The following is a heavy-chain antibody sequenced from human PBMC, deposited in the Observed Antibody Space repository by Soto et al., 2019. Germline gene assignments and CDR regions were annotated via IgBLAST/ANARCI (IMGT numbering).Heavy chain of an antibody. V-gene: IGHV3-21*01. CDR2: ISRTSSYI. Sequence: FLRLSCAAEGFTFSSDIINWVGMAARKGLEGVSSISRTSSYIYCVDSVKGRFTIPRDNAKNSVYLQMNSMRAEDTAVYYCAKARSDLVPNAFGIWGQDTLVSLSS. D-gene: IGHD2-2*01. CDR1: GFTFSSDI. J-gene: IGHJ3*02. CDR3: AKARSDLVPNAFGI.